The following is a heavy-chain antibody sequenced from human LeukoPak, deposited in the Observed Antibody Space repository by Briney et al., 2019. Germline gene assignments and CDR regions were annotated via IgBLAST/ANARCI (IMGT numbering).Heavy chain of an antibody. CDR1: GFTFSSYA. CDR2: ISGSGGST. Sequence: PGGSLRLSCAASGFTFSSYAMSWVRQAPGKGLEWASAISGSGGSTYYADSVKGRFTISRDNSKNTLYLQMNSLRAEDTAVYYCAKDLEDWNRGLFDYWGQGTLVTVSS. V-gene: IGHV3-23*01. D-gene: IGHD1-1*01. J-gene: IGHJ4*02. CDR3: AKDLEDWNRGLFDY.